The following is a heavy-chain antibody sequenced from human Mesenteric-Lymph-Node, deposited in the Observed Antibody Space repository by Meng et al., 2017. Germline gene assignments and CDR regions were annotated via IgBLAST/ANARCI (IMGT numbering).Heavy chain of an antibody. Sequence: QVQLVQSGAEVKKPGASVKVSYKASGYTFTSYAMHWVRQAPGQRLEWMGWINAGNCNTKYSQKFQGRVTITRDTSASTAYMELSSLRSEDTAVYYCARDRPSDIPSWFDPWGQGTLVTVSS. D-gene: IGHD3-9*01. CDR3: ARDRPSDIPSWFDP. V-gene: IGHV1-3*01. J-gene: IGHJ5*02. CDR1: GYTFTSYA. CDR2: INAGNCNT.